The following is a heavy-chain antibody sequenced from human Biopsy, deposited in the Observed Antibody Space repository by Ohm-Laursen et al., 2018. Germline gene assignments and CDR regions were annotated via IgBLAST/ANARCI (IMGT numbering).Heavy chain of an antibody. D-gene: IGHD3-10*01. CDR2: IFAGGGRT. J-gene: IGHJ4*02. CDR1: GLSIGTNY. V-gene: IGHV3-53*01. CDR3: ARTIMVGGVILNYFDY. Sequence: GSLRLSCTASGLSIGTNYMTWVRQAPGKGLDWVSIIFAGGGRTYYADSVKGRFTISRDISENTVSLQMNGLRAEDTAVYYCARTIMVGGVILNYFDYWGQGTLVTVSS.